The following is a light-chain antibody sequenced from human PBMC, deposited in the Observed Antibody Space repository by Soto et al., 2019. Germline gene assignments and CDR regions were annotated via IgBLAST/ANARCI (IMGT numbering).Light chain of an antibody. Sequence: DIQMTQSPSSVSASVGDRVTITCQASQDISNYLNWYQQKPGKAPKXLIYDASNLETGVPSRFSGSGSGTDFTFTISSLQPEDIATYYCQQYDNLPITLGQGTRLEIK. CDR2: DAS. CDR3: QQYDNLPIT. V-gene: IGKV1-33*01. J-gene: IGKJ5*01. CDR1: QDISNY.